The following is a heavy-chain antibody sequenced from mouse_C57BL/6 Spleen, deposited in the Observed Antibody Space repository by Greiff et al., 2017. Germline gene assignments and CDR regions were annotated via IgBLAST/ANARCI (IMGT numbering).Heavy chain of an antibody. Sequence: EVQLQQSGAELVRPGASVKLSCTASGFNITDYYMHWVKQRPEQGLAWIGRIDPEDGDTEYAPKFQGKATMTADTSSNTAYLQLSSLTSEDTAVYYCTTHYYGSSPPYWYFDVWGTGTTVTVSS. CDR3: TTHYYGSSPPYWYFDV. V-gene: IGHV14-1*01. D-gene: IGHD1-1*01. CDR1: GFNITDYY. CDR2: IDPEDGDT. J-gene: IGHJ1*03.